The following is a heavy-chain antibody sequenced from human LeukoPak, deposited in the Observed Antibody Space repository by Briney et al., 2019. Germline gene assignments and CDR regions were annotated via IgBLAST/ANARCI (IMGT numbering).Heavy chain of an antibody. D-gene: IGHD6-6*01. CDR3: AKPLYSSSRDYYYYMDV. Sequence: GGSLRLSCAASGFTFSSYGMHWVRQAPGKGLEWVAFIRYDGSNKYYADSVKGRFTISRDNSKNTLYLQMNSLRAEDTAVYYCAKPLYSSSRDYYYYMDVWGKGTTVTVSS. CDR1: GFTFSSYG. V-gene: IGHV3-30*02. J-gene: IGHJ6*03. CDR2: IRYDGSNK.